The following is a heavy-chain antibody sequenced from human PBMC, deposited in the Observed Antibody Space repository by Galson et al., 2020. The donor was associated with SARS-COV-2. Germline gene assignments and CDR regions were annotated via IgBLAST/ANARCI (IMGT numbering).Heavy chain of an antibody. CDR3: ATFSSGWSRRFDP. J-gene: IGHJ5*02. CDR2: IYYSGST. V-gene: IGHV4-39*01. D-gene: IGHD6-19*01. CDR1: GGSISSSSYY. Sequence: SETLSLTCTVSGGSISSSSYYWGWIRQPPGKGLEWIGSIYYSGSTYYNPSLKSRVTISVDTSKNQFSLKLSSVTAADTAVYYCATFSSGWSRRFDPGGQGTLVTVSS.